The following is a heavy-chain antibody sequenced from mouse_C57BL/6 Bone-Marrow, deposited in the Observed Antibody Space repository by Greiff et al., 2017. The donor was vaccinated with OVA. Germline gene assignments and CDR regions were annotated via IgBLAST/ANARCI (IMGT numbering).Heavy chain of an antibody. D-gene: IGHD2-10*02. CDR3: VRYGNYDYYAMDY. Sequence: EVKVVESGGGLVQPKGSLKLSCAASGFSFNTYAMNWVRQAPGQGLEWVARIRSKSNNYATYYADSVKDGFTISRDESESMLYLQMNNLKTEDTAVYYCVRYGNYDYYAMDYWGQGTSVTVSS. CDR1: GFSFNTYA. CDR2: IRSKSNNYAT. V-gene: IGHV10-1*01. J-gene: IGHJ4*01.